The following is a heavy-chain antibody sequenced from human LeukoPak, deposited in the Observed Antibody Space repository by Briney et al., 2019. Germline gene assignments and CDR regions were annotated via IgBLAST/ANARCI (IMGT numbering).Heavy chain of an antibody. V-gene: IGHV3-9*03. Sequence: PGGSLRLSCAAAGFTFDDYAMHWVRQAPGKGLEWVSGISWNGGSIVYADSVKGRFTISRDNAKNSLYLQMNSLRAEDMAFYYCVKGYGSGRSDPFQHWGQGTLVTVSS. D-gene: IGHD3-10*01. CDR1: GFTFDDYA. J-gene: IGHJ1*01. CDR3: VKGYGSGRSDPFQH. CDR2: ISWNGGSI.